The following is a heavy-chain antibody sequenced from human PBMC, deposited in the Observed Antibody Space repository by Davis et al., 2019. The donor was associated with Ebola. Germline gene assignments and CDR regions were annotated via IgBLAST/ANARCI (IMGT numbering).Heavy chain of an antibody. V-gene: IGHV3-73*01. CDR2: IRSKANSYAT. J-gene: IGHJ6*02. D-gene: IGHD6-6*01. CDR1: GFTFSGSA. CDR3: ARVYSSSRRGYYYYGMDV. Sequence: PGGSLRLSCAASGFTFSGSAMHWVRQASGKGLEWVGRIRSKANSYATAYAASVKGRFTISRDDSKNTAYLQMNSLKTEDTAVYYCARVYSSSRRGYYYYGMDVWGQGTTVTVSS.